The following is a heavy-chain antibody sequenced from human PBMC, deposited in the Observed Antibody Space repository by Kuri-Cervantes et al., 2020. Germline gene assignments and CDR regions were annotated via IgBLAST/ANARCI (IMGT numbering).Heavy chain of an antibody. CDR3: ARDLPGGYSSDY. Sequence: GGSLRLSCAASGFTFSSYGMHWVRQAPGKGLEWVSYINGGSDAIYYADSLKGRFTISRDNAKNSLYLQMNSLRAEDTAIYYCARDLPGGYSSDYWGQGTLVTVSS. CDR2: INGGSDAI. V-gene: IGHV3-48*01. D-gene: IGHD5-18*01. CDR1: GFTFSSYG. J-gene: IGHJ4*02.